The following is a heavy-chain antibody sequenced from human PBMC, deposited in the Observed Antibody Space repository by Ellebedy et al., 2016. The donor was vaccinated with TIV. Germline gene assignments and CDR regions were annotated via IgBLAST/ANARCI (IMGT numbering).Heavy chain of an antibody. CDR1: GFSFSKYH. CDR2: IDRGSDIT. Sequence: PGGSLRLSCAASGFSFSKYHMSWVRQAPGKGLEWVSGIDRGSDITHYADSVKGRFTISRDNSENTLYLQMNSLRAEDTAVYYCPKGQRVVTAPFDYWGQGTLVTVSS. J-gene: IGHJ4*02. CDR3: PKGQRVVTAPFDY. D-gene: IGHD2-21*02. V-gene: IGHV3-23*01.